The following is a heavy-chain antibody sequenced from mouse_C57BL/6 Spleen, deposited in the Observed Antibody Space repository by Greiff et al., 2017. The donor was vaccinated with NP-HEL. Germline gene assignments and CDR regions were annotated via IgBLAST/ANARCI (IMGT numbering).Heavy chain of an antibody. CDR3: ARGELTGTSYYAMDY. J-gene: IGHJ4*01. CDR2: IDPSDSYT. Sequence: QVQLQQPGAELVMPGASVKLSCKASGYTFTSYWMHWVKQRPGQGLEWIGEIDPSDSYTNYNQKFKGKSTVTVDKSSSTAYMQLSSLTSEDSAVYYCARGELTGTSYYAMDYWGQGTSVTVSS. V-gene: IGHV1-69*01. D-gene: IGHD4-1*01. CDR1: GYTFTSYW.